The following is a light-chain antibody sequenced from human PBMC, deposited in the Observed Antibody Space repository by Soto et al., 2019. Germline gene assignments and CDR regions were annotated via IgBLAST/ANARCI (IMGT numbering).Light chain of an antibody. CDR2: AAS. CDR1: QGISNY. CDR3: QKYNSASGVFT. J-gene: IGKJ3*01. Sequence: DIQMTQSPSSLSASVGDRVTITCRASQGISNYLAWYQQKPGKVPKLLIYAASTLQSGVPSRFSGSGSGTDFTLTISSLQPEDVATYYCQKYNSASGVFTFGPGTTVDIK. V-gene: IGKV1-27*01.